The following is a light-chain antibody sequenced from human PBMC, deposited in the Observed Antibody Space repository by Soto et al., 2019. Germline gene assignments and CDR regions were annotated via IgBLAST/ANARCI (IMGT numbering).Light chain of an antibody. V-gene: IGKV3-15*01. CDR3: QQYNNWPLT. CDR2: GAS. J-gene: IGKJ4*01. Sequence: EIVMTQSPATLSVSPGERATLSCRASQSVSSKLAWYQQKPGQAPRLLIYGASTRATGIPARFSGSGSGTEFTLTIRSLQSEDFAVYYCQQYNNWPLTFGGGTKVEIK. CDR1: QSVSSK.